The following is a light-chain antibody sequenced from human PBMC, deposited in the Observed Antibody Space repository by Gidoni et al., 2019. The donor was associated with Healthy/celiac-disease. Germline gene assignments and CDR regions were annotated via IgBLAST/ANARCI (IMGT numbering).Light chain of an antibody. J-gene: IGKJ4*01. Sequence: DIQLTQSPSFLSASVGDRVTITCRASQGISSYLAWYQQKPGKAPKLLIYAASTLQSGVPSRFSGSGSGTEFTLTISSLQDEDLANYYCQQLNSYPLTFGGGTKVEIK. CDR3: QQLNSYPLT. CDR2: AAS. CDR1: QGISSY. V-gene: IGKV1-9*01.